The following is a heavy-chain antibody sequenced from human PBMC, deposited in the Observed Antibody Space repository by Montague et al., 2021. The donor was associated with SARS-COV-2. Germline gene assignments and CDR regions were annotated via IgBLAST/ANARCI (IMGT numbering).Heavy chain of an antibody. V-gene: IGHV4-59*01. D-gene: IGHD1-20*01. Sequence: SGITAYNPSLKSRVTISLDMSKNQFSLQLNSVTAADSAVYYCARTEYNWNDWFDPWGQGTLVTVFS. CDR2: SGIT. J-gene: IGHJ5*02. CDR3: ARTEYNWNDWFDP.